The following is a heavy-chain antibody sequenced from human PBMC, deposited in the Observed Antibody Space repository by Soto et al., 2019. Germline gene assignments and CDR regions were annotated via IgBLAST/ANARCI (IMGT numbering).Heavy chain of an antibody. CDR1: GGSISSGGYY. J-gene: IGHJ6*03. V-gene: IGHV4-31*03. Sequence: SETLSLTCTVSGGSISSGGYYWSWIRQHPGKGLEWIGYIYYSGSTYYNPSLKSRVTISVDTSKNQFSLKLSSVTAADTAVYYCAREGDYGSGSYYNVGYYYMDVWGKGTTVT. D-gene: IGHD3-10*01. CDR2: IYYSGST. CDR3: AREGDYGSGSYYNVGYYYMDV.